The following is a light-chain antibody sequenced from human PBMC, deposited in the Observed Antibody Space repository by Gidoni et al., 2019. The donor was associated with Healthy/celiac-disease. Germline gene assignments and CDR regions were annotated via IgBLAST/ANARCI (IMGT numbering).Light chain of an antibody. CDR1: QSVSSSY. V-gene: IGKV3-20*01. CDR3: QQYGSSPST. CDR2: GAS. J-gene: IGKJ5*01. Sequence: GTLSLSPGERATLSCRASQSVSSSYLAGYQQKPGQAPRLLIYGASSRATGIPDRFSGSGSGTDFTLTISRLEPEDFAVYYCQQYGSSPSTFGQXTRLEIK.